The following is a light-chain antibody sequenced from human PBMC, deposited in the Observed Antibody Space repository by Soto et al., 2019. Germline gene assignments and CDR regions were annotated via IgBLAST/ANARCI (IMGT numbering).Light chain of an antibody. J-gene: IGKJ3*01. CDR3: QQLDSDPLT. Sequence: EIVMTQSPATLSVSPGERATLSCRASQSVSSNLAWYQQKPGQAPSLLIYGASTRATGTPARFSGSGSGTEFTLTISSLQSEDFATYYCQQLDSDPLTFGPGTKVDIK. V-gene: IGKV3-15*01. CDR2: GAS. CDR1: QSVSSN.